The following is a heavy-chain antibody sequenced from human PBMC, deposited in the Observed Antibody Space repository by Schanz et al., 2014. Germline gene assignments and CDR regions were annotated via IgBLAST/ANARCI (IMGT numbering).Heavy chain of an antibody. CDR3: AKYGGELGVSFEY. J-gene: IGHJ4*02. CDR1: GFTFSSYA. Sequence: VQLVESGGGVVQPGRSLRLSCAASGFTFSSYAVHWVRQAPDKGLEWVAKIKQDGSEKYYVDSVKGRFTISRDNAKNSLYPQMNSLRPEDTAVYYCAKYGGELGVSFEYWGQGTLVTVSS. D-gene: IGHD7-27*01. CDR2: IKQDGSEK. V-gene: IGHV3-7*01.